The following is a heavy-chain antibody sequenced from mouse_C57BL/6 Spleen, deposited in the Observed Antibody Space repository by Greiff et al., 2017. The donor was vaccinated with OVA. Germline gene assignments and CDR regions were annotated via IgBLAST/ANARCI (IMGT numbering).Heavy chain of an antibody. Sequence: EVKVVESEGGLVQPGSSMKLSCTASGFTFSDYYMAWVRQVPEKGLEWVANINYDGSSTYYLDSLKSRFIISRDNAKNILYLQMSSLKSEDTATYYCAREDDYGPFDYWGQGTTLTVSS. D-gene: IGHD2-4*01. CDR1: GFTFSDYY. J-gene: IGHJ2*01. CDR3: AREDDYGPFDY. CDR2: INYDGSST. V-gene: IGHV5-16*01.